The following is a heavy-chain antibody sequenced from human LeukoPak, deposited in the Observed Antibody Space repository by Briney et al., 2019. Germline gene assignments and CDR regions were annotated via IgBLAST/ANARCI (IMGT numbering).Heavy chain of an antibody. Sequence: QPGGSLRLSCAASGFTFSSYWMSWVRQAPGKGLEWVANIKQDGSEKYYVDSVKGRFTISRDNAKNSLYLQMNSLRAEDTAVYYCARDENYYDSSGYYYVEDCWGQGTLVTVSS. CDR1: GFTFSSYW. D-gene: IGHD3-22*01. J-gene: IGHJ4*02. CDR3: ARDENYYDSSGYYYVEDC. V-gene: IGHV3-7*01. CDR2: IKQDGSEK.